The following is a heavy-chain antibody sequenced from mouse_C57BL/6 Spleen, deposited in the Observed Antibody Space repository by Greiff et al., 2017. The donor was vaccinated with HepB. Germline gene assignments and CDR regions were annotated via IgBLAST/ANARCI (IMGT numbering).Heavy chain of an antibody. CDR2: IDPSDSYT. CDR1: GYTFTSYW. Sequence: VQLQQPGAELVKPGASVKLSCKASGYTFTSYWMQWVKQRPGQGLEWIGEIDPSDSYTNYNQKFKGKATLTVDTSSSTAYMQLSSLTSEDSAVYYCARWLRRYWYFDVWGTGTTVTVSS. J-gene: IGHJ1*03. CDR3: ARWLRRYWYFDV. D-gene: IGHD2-2*01. V-gene: IGHV1-50*01.